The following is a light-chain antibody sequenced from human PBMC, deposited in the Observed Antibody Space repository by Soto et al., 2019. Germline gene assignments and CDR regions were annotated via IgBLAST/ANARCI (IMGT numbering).Light chain of an antibody. CDR3: QQSYSTLEIT. CDR2: AAS. J-gene: IGKJ5*01. V-gene: IGKV1-39*01. Sequence: DIQMTQSPSSLSASVGDRVTITCRASQSITTYLNWYQQKPGIAPKLLIYAASSLQSGVSSRFSGSGSGTDFTLTISSLQPEDFATYYCQQSYSTLEITFGQGTRLEI. CDR1: QSITTY.